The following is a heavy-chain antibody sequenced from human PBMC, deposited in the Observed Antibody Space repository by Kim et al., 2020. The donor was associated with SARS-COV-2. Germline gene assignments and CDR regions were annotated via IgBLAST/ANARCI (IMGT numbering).Heavy chain of an antibody. CDR3: ARDIYYGSGSPNPGY. CDR1: GFTFSSYA. J-gene: IGHJ4*02. V-gene: IGHV3-30-3*01. Sequence: GGSLRLSCAASGFTFSSYAMHWVRQAPGKGLEWVAVISYDGSNKYYADSVKGRFTISRDNSKNTLYLQMNSLRAEDTAVYYCARDIYYGSGSPNPGYWGQGTLVTVSS. CDR2: ISYDGSNK. D-gene: IGHD3-10*01.